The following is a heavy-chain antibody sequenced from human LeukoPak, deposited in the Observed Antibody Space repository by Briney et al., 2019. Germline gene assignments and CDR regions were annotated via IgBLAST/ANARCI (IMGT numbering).Heavy chain of an antibody. V-gene: IGHV1-18*01. Sequence: ASVKVSCKASDYTFISYGISWVRQAPGQGLEWMGWINPYNGNTNYVQKLQGRVTMTTETSTSTAYMELRSLRSDDTAVYYCARSGDTRYRPYYYDSSGYQLPPNWYFDLWGRGTLVTVSS. CDR3: ARSGDTRYRPYYYDSSGYQLPPNWYFDL. CDR1: DYTFISYG. CDR2: INPYNGNT. D-gene: IGHD3-22*01. J-gene: IGHJ2*01.